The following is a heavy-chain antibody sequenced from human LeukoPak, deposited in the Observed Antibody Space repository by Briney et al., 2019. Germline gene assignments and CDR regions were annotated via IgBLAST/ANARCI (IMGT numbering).Heavy chain of an antibody. Sequence: GGSLRLSCAASGFTFSSYAMSWVRQAPGKGLEWVSAISGSGGSTYYADSVKGRFTISRDNSKNTLYLQMNSLRAVDTAVYYCAKAFSSWYSEPFDYWGQGTLVTVSS. CDR3: AKAFSSWYSEPFDY. J-gene: IGHJ4*02. CDR2: ISGSGGST. CDR1: GFTFSSYA. D-gene: IGHD6-13*01. V-gene: IGHV3-23*01.